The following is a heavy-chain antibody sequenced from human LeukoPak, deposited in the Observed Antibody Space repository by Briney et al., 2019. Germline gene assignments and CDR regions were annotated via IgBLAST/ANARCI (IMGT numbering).Heavy chain of an antibody. Sequence: GASVKVSCEASGYTFTDYYMHWVRQAPGQGLEWMGWINPNSGGSHCAQKFQDRVTMTRDTSINTAYMELSSLRSDDTAVYYCARVGTGRRSTSFSAYYGMDVWGQGTTVTVSS. CDR3: ARVGTGRRSTSFSAYYGMDV. CDR1: GYTFTDYY. D-gene: IGHD2-2*01. CDR2: INPNSGGS. J-gene: IGHJ6*02. V-gene: IGHV1-2*02.